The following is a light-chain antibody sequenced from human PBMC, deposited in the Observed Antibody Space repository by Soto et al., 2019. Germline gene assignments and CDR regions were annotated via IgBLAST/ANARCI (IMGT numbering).Light chain of an antibody. CDR1: QSVSTY. J-gene: IGKJ5*01. Sequence: EIVLTQSPATLALSPEEVDPVGRRTSQSVSTYLAWYQQKPGQAPRLLIFDTSNRATGIPARFSGSGSGTAFSLTISRLEPEDFAVYYCQQRRHSPPISFGQGTRLEIK. V-gene: IGKV3-11*01. CDR2: DTS. CDR3: QQRRHSPPIS.